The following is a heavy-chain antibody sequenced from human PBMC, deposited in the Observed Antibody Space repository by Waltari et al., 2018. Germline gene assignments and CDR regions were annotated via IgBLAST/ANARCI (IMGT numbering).Heavy chain of an antibody. Sequence: QLQESGPGLVEPSETLSLTCTVSGASISSNSYYWGWIRQPPGKGLEGIGTIYYSGGTDSQPALKGRVTISVGTAKNQFSLDTSSVVAADTAVDYCAGGLRGWYSFYYWGQGALVTVSS. CDR2: IYYSGGT. J-gene: IGHJ4*02. CDR1: GASISSNSYY. D-gene: IGHD6-19*01. CDR3: AGGLRGWYSFYY. V-gene: IGHV4-39*01.